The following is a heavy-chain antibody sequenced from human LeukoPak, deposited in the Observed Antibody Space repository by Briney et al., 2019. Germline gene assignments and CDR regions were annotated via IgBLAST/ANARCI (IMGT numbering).Heavy chain of an antibody. CDR3: ARAKPKNMVRGLIMRRESRYYFDY. CDR1: GFTLSSYG. CDR2: ISGSGGST. D-gene: IGHD3-10*01. J-gene: IGHJ4*02. V-gene: IGHV3-23*01. Sequence: GGSLRLSCAASGFTLSSYGMNWVRQAPGKGLEWVSGISGSGGSTYYADSVKGRFTISRDNSKSTLYIQMNSLRAEDTAVYYCARAKPKNMVRGLIMRRESRYYFDYWGQGTLVTVSS.